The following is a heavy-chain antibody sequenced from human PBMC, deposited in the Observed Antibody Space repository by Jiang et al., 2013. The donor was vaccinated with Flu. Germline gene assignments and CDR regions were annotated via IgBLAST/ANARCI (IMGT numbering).Heavy chain of an antibody. V-gene: IGHV1-46*01. D-gene: IGHD3-22*01. J-gene: IGHJ4*02. Sequence: SGAEVKKPGASVKVSCKASGYTFTSYYMHWVRQAPGQGLEWMGIINPSGGSTSYAQKFQGRVTMTRGTSTSTVYMELSSLRSEDTAVYYCARDLVPYYDSSGYYPLDYWGQGTLVTVSS. CDR2: INPSGGST. CDR3: ARDLVPYYDSSGYYPLDY. CDR1: GYTFTSYY.